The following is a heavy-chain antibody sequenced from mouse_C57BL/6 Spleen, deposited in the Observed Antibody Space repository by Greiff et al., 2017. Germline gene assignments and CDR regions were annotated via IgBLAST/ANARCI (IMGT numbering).Heavy chain of an antibody. CDR3: ARESNYVPSYFDY. J-gene: IGHJ2*01. CDR2: ISFGGSYT. D-gene: IGHD2-5*01. Sequence: EVKLMESGGGFVKPGGSLKLSCAASGFTFSSSAMPWVRQTPEKRLEWVATISFGGSYTYYPDNVKGRFTISRDNAKNNLYLQMSHLKSEDTAMYYCARESNYVPSYFDYWGQGTTLTVSS. CDR1: GFTFSSSA. V-gene: IGHV5-4*01.